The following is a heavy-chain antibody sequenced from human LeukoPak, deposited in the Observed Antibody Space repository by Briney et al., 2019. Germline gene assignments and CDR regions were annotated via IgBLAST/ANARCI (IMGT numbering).Heavy chain of an antibody. D-gene: IGHD6-13*01. V-gene: IGHV4-31*03. CDR1: GGSISSGGYY. Sequence: SETLSLTCTVSGGSISSGGYYWSWIRQHPGKGLEWIGYIYYSGSTYYNPSLKSRVTISVDTSKNQFSLKLSSVTAADTAVYYCARGPNSSSWYTSYYYYGMDVWGQGTTVTVSS. CDR2: IYYSGST. J-gene: IGHJ6*02. CDR3: ARGPNSSSWYTSYYYYGMDV.